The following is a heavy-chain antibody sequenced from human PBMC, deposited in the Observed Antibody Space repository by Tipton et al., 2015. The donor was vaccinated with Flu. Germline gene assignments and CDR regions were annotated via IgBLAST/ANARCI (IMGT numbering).Heavy chain of an antibody. V-gene: IGHV5-51*03. D-gene: IGHD3-3*01. Sequence: VQLVQSGAEVKKAGESLKISCKGSGYTFSNDWIGWVRQRPGKGLEWMGIIYPGDSDTRYSPSFQGQVTISVDKSISTAYLQWSSLRASYTAMYYCVRQYDLYTHFAYGVDVWGQGTTVTVSS. CDR3: VRQYDLYTHFAYGVDV. CDR1: GYTFSNDW. CDR2: IYPGDSDT. J-gene: IGHJ6*02.